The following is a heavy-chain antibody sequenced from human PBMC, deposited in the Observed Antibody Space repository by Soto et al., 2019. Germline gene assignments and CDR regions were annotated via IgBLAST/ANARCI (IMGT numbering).Heavy chain of an antibody. Sequence: QVQLVESGGGVVQPGRSLRLSCAASGFTFNSYAMHWVRQAPGKGLEWVAVISYDGSNKYYADSVKGRFTISRDNSKNTLYLQMNSLRAEDTAVYYCARAAQEYYFDYWGQGTLVTVSS. CDR2: ISYDGSNK. D-gene: IGHD3-10*01. J-gene: IGHJ4*02. CDR1: GFTFNSYA. CDR3: ARAAQEYYFDY. V-gene: IGHV3-30-3*01.